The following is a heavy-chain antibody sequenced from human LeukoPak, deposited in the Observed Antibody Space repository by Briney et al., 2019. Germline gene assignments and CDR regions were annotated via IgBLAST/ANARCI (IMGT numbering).Heavy chain of an antibody. D-gene: IGHD2-2*01. Sequence: ASVKVSCKASGGTFSSYAISWVRQAPGQGLEWMGGIIPIFGTANYAQKFQGRVTITADKSTSTAYMELSSLRSEDTAVYYCAGGLGYQRLFDYWGQGTLVTVSS. CDR1: GGTFSSYA. CDR2: IIPIFGTA. J-gene: IGHJ4*02. V-gene: IGHV1-69*06. CDR3: AGGLGYQRLFDY.